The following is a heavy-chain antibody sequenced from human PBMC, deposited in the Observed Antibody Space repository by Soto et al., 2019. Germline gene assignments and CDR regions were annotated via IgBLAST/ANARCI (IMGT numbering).Heavy chain of an antibody. CDR2: IVHTGST. D-gene: IGHD6-19*01. V-gene: IGHV4-4*02. Sequence: QVQLQESGPGRVKSSGTLSLTCGVSGDSISSSKWWSWVRQPPGKGLEWIGDIVHTGSTNYNPSLNSRVTISIDKSKNQFSLRLSSVTAADTAVYYCAYSTGWYRIDNWGQGSLVTVSS. CDR3: AYSTGWYRIDN. CDR1: GDSISSSKW. J-gene: IGHJ4*02.